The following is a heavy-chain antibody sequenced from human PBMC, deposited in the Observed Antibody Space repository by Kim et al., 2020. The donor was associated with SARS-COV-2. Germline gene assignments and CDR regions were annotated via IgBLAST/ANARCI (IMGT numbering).Heavy chain of an antibody. CDR1: GGSISSYY. D-gene: IGHD3-10*01. V-gene: IGHV4-59*01. CDR2: IYYSGST. CDR3: ARAHTMVRGVLPAW. J-gene: IGHJ4*02. Sequence: SETLSLTCTVSGGSISSYYWSWIRQPPGKGLEWIGYIYYSGSTNYNPSLKSRVTISVDTSKNQFSLQLSSVTAADTAVYYCARAHTMVRGVLPAWWGQGTLVTVSS.